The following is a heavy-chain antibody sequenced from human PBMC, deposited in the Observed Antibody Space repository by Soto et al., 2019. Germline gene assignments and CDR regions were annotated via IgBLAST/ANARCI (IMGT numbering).Heavy chain of an antibody. D-gene: IGHD3-10*01. Sequence: ASVKVSCKASGYTFTSYAMHWVRQAPGQRLEWMGWINAGNGNTKYSQKFQGRVTITRDTSASTAYMELSSLRSEDTAVYYCAREWFGELLDYSLLYYYYCNMDVWGQGTTVTVSS. CDR3: AREWFGELLDYSLLYYYYCNMDV. V-gene: IGHV1-3*01. CDR2: INAGNGNT. CDR1: GYTFTSYA. J-gene: IGHJ6*03.